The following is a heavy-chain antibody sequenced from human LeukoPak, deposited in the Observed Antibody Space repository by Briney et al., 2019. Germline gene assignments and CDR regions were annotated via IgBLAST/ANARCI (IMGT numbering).Heavy chain of an antibody. CDR3: AKLDYYDTH. D-gene: IGHD3-22*01. CDR2: ITGSSART. V-gene: IGHV3-23*01. CDR1: GFTFSSYA. Sequence: GGSLRLSCAASGFTFSSYAMSWVRQAPGKGLEWVSSITGSSARTYYADSVKGRFTISRDNSKNTLYLQMNSLRAEDTAVYFCAKLDYYDTHWGQGTLVTVSS. J-gene: IGHJ4*02.